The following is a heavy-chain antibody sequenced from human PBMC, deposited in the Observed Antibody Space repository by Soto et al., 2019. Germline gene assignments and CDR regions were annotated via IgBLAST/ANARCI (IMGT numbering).Heavy chain of an antibody. V-gene: IGHV4-61*01. CDR1: GASIGSGTYC. Sequence: TSETLSLTCTVSGASIGSGTYCWSWIRQHPEKGLEWMGYIYSSGSPNYNPSLKSRVTISVDTSKNQFSLKLSSVTAADTAVYYCAGNRITIFGGIDPWGQGTLVTVSS. CDR3: AGNRITIFGGIDP. D-gene: IGHD3-3*01. J-gene: IGHJ5*02. CDR2: IYSSGSP.